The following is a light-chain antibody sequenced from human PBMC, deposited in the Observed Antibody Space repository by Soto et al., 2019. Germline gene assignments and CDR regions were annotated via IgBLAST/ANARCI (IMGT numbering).Light chain of an antibody. CDR2: AVT. CDR3: SYASLGSKGFV. CDR1: TSDLTYNL. V-gene: IGLV2-23*02. Sequence: QSALTQPAAVSGSPGQSITISCTGTTSDLTYNLVSWYQQLPGKAPKLIISAVTERPSGVSDRFSGSKSGNTASLTISGLQAEDEADYYCSYASLGSKGFVFGGGTKLTVL. J-gene: IGLJ2*01.